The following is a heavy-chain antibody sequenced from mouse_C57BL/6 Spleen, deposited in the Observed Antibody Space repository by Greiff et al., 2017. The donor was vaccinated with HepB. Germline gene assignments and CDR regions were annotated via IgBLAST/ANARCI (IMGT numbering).Heavy chain of an antibody. Sequence: DVQLQESGPGMVKPSQSLSLTCTVTGYSITSGYDWHWIRHFPGNKLEWMGYISYSGSTNYNPSLKSRISITHDTSKNHFFLKLNSVTTEDTATYYCARGLNWDLDYWGQGTTLTVSS. V-gene: IGHV3-1*01. J-gene: IGHJ2*01. CDR3: ARGLNWDLDY. CDR2: ISYSGST. D-gene: IGHD4-1*01. CDR1: GYSITSGYD.